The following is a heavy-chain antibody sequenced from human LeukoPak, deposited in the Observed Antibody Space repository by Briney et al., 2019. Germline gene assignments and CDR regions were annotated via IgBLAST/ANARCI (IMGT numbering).Heavy chain of an antibody. CDR2: ISSGGGTI. D-gene: IGHD5-24*01. CDR1: GFTFSDYY. V-gene: IGHV3-11*01. CDR3: ARLGYNNFDY. J-gene: IGHJ4*02. Sequence: PGGSLRLSCAASGFTFSDYYMSWIRQAPGKGLEWVSYISSGGGTIDYADSVKGRFTISRDNAKNSLYLQMNSLGAEDTAFYYCARLGYNNFDYWGQGTLATVSS.